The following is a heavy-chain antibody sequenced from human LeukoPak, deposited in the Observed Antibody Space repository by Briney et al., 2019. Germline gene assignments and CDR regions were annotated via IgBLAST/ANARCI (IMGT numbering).Heavy chain of an antibody. CDR3: AKDSAGDYYGSGGKGFDY. V-gene: IGHV3-30*18. CDR2: ISYDGSNK. J-gene: IGHJ4*02. Sequence: PGGSLRLSCAASGFTFSSYGMHWVRQAPGKGLEWVAVISYDGSNKYYADSVKGRFTISRGNSKNTLYLQMNSLRAEDTAVYYCAKDSAGDYYGSGGKGFDYWGQGTLVTVSS. D-gene: IGHD3-10*01. CDR1: GFTFSSYG.